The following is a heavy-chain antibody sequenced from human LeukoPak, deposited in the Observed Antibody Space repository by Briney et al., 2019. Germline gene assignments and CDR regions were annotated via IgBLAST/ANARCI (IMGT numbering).Heavy chain of an antibody. CDR3: AREGTPLWSGSYYFDY. CDR1: GFTFSSYG. Sequence: PGGSLRLSCAASGFTFSSYGMHWVRQAPGEGLEWVAVISYDGSNKYYADSVKGRFTISRDNSKNTLYLQMNSLRAEDTAVYYCAREGTPLWSGSYYFDYWGQGTLVTVSS. J-gene: IGHJ4*02. CDR2: ISYDGSNK. V-gene: IGHV3-30*03. D-gene: IGHD3-3*01.